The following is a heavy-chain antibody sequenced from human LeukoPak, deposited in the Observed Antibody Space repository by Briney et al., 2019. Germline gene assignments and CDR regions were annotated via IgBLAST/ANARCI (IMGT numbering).Heavy chain of an antibody. V-gene: IGHV1-2*02. CDR1: GYTFNGYY. Sequence: GASVTVSCKASGYTFNGYYMHWVRQAPGQGLEWMGWINPNSGGTSYAQKFQGRVTMTTDTSISTAYMEVSRLESDDTAVYYCAKPLWYQLLQGYYGLDVWGQGTTVTVSS. D-gene: IGHD2-2*01. CDR3: AKPLWYQLLQGYYGLDV. CDR2: INPNSGGT. J-gene: IGHJ6*02.